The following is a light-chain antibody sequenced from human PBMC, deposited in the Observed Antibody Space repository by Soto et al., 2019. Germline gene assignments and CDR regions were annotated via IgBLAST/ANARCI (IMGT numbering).Light chain of an antibody. Sequence: EIVMTQSPATLSVSPGERATLSCRASQSVSSNLAWYQQKPGQAPRLLIYGASTRATGIPARFSGSGCGTEFTLTISSLQSEDFAVYYCQQYNKWPRKFGQGTKVEIK. J-gene: IGKJ1*01. CDR3: QQYNKWPRK. CDR2: GAS. V-gene: IGKV3-15*01. CDR1: QSVSSN.